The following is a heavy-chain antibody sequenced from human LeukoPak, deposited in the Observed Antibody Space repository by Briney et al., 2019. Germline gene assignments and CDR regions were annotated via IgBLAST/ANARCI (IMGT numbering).Heavy chain of an antibody. D-gene: IGHD6-13*01. J-gene: IGHJ4*02. Sequence: PGGSLRLSCAASGFTFSSYAMSWVRQAPGKGLEWVSGISGGGGSTYYADSVKGRFTISRDNSKNTLYLQMNSLRAEDTAVYYCANYSSSSRWFDYWGQGTLVTVSS. CDR2: ISGGGGST. CDR3: ANYSSSSRWFDY. V-gene: IGHV3-23*01. CDR1: GFTFSSYA.